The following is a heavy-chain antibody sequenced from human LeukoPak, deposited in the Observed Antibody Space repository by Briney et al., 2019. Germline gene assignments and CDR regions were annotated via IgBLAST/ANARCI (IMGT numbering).Heavy chain of an antibody. Sequence: GGSLRLSCAASGFTFSSYSMNWVRQAPGKGLEWVSYISSSSSYIYYADSVKGRFTISRDNAKNSLYLQMNSLRAEDTAVYYCARAPGVVGIQLWLDGGFDYWGQGTLVTVSS. CDR2: ISSSSSYI. CDR1: GFTFSSYS. J-gene: IGHJ4*02. D-gene: IGHD5-18*01. CDR3: ARAPGVVGIQLWLDGGFDY. V-gene: IGHV3-21*01.